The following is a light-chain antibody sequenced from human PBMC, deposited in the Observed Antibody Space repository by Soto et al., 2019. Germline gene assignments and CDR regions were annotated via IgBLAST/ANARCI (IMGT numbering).Light chain of an antibody. CDR1: SSNIGAGYD. J-gene: IGLJ1*01. CDR3: HSYDTSLSGYV. V-gene: IGLV1-40*01. CDR2: GTS. Sequence: QSVLTQPPSVSGAPGQRVTISCTGSSSNIGAGYDVHWYQQLPGTAPKLLIYGTSDRPSGVPDRFSGSKSGTSASLAITGLQAEDEADYYCHSYDTSLSGYVFGTGTKLTVL.